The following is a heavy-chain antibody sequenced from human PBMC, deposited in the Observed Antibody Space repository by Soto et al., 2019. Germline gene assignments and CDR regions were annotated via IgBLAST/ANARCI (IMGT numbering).Heavy chain of an antibody. J-gene: IGHJ4*02. CDR3: ARGHGWVDY. V-gene: IGHV5-10-1*01. D-gene: IGHD6-19*01. CDR1: GYTFTNNW. CDR2: INPSDSNL. Sequence: EVQLVQSGAEVKKPGESLTISCKGSGYTFTNNWITWVRQLPGKGLEWMGRINPSDSNLNYNPSFQGHVTISVDKSISTASVQWGSLTASDTPIYYCARGHGWVDYWGQGTLLTVSS.